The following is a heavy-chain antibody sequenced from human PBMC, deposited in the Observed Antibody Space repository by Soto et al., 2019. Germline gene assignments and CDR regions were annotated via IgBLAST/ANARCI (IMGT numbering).Heavy chain of an antibody. CDR2: INAGNGDT. Sequence: GASVKVSCKASGYTFTNYALHWVRQAPGQGLEWMGWINAGNGDTKYSQKFQGRVTITRDTSASAAYMELSSLRSEDTAVYYCARERNLVPDYWGQGNLVTVSS. D-gene: IGHD1-1*01. CDR1: GYTFTNYA. CDR3: ARERNLVPDY. V-gene: IGHV1-3*01. J-gene: IGHJ4*02.